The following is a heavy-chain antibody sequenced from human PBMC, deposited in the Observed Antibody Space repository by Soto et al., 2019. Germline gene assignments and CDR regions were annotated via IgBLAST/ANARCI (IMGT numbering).Heavy chain of an antibody. CDR3: AKDRYYDYVWGSYRYGPFYFDC. Sequence: GGSLRLSCAAPGFTFSSYAMSWVRQAPGKGLEWVSAISGSGGSTYYADSVKGRFTISRDNSKNTLYLQMNSLRAEDTAVYYCAKDRYYDYVWGSYRYGPFYFDCWGQGTLVTVSS. CDR2: ISGSGGST. V-gene: IGHV3-23*01. D-gene: IGHD3-16*02. J-gene: IGHJ4*02. CDR1: GFTFSSYA.